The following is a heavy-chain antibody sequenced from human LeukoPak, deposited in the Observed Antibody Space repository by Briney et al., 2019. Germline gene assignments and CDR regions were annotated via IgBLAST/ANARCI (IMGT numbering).Heavy chain of an antibody. CDR2: INPNSGGT. J-gene: IGHJ4*02. V-gene: IGHV1-2*02. Sequence: ASVKVSCTASGYTFTGYYMHWVRQAPGQGLEWMGWINPNSGGTNYAQKFQGRVTMTRDTSISTAYMELSRLRSDDAAVYYCARSGSEEYRHFDYWGQGTLVTVSS. CDR3: ARSGSEEYRHFDY. D-gene: IGHD1-26*01. CDR1: GYTFTGYY.